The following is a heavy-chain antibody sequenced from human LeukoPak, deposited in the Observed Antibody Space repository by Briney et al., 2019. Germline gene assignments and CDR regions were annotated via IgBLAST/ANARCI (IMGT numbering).Heavy chain of an antibody. D-gene: IGHD2-2*01. CDR1: GYIFTSFD. Sequence: GASVTVSCKASGYIFTSFDINWVRQAPGQGLEWMGWMDPNRGNTGYAPKFQGRVTMARSTSVTTAYMELSSLTSEDTAVYYCARGLSRCSSGNCYEPNWLDSWGQGTLVTVSS. CDR3: ARGLSRCSSGNCYEPNWLDS. J-gene: IGHJ5*01. V-gene: IGHV1-8*02. CDR2: MDPNRGNT.